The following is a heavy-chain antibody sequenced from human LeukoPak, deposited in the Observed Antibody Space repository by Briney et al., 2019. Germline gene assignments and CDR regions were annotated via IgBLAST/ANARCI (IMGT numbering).Heavy chain of an antibody. J-gene: IGHJ5*02. CDR2: TYYRSKWYN. D-gene: IGHD3-22*01. Sequence: SQTLSLTCAISGDSVSSNSAAWNWIRQSPSRGLEWLGRTYYRSKWYNDYAVSVKSRITINPDTSKNQFSLQLNSVTPEDTAVYYCARVALTTYYYDSSGPYSSWFDPWGQGTPVTVSS. CDR3: ARVALTTYYYDSSGPYSSWFDP. CDR1: GDSVSSNSAA. V-gene: IGHV6-1*01.